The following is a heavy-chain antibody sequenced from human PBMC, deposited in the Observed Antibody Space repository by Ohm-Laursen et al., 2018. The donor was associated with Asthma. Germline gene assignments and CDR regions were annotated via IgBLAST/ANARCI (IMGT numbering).Heavy chain of an antibody. CDR3: ARGITFSDY. J-gene: IGHJ4*02. CDR1: GYTFTRFA. CDR2: INTNTGNP. D-gene: IGHD3-16*01. V-gene: IGHV7-4-1*02. Sequence: ASVKVSCKGSGYTFTRFAVNWVRQAPGQGLEWLGWINTNTGNPTFAQGLTGRFVLSLDTSVSTAYLQISSLKAEDTAVYYCARGITFSDYWGQGTLVTVSS.